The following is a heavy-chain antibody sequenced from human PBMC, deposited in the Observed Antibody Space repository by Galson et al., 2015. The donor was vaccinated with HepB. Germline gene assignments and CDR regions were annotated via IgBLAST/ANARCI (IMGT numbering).Heavy chain of an antibody. CDR3: ARARRYDYVWGRFRYVPESFDV. V-gene: IGHV5-51*01. D-gene: IGHD3-16*02. J-gene: IGHJ3*01. CDR2: IYPGDFDI. CDR1: GYTFTNYY. Sequence: QSGAEVKKPGESLKISCKGSGYTFTNYYIGWVRQMPGKGLGWMGIIYPGDFDIGYSPSFQGQATISADKSISTAYLQWSSLKASDTAIYYCARARRYDYVWGRFRYVPESFDVWGQGTLVTVSS.